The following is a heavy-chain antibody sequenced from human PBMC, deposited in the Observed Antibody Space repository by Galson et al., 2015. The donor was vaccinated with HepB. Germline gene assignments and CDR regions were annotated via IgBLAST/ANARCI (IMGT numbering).Heavy chain of an antibody. D-gene: IGHD5-18*01. CDR1: GYTLTHYG. CDR3: ARDGGCISNRYGFFDS. V-gene: IGHV1-3*01. Sequence: SVKVSCKASGYTLTHYGIHWARQAPGQRLDWMGWINVGNGDTKSSQKFQGRVTMTRDSFANIAYMELSSLTSEDTAVYFCARDGGCISNRYGFFDSWGQGTLVTVSS. CDR2: INVGNGDT. J-gene: IGHJ5*01.